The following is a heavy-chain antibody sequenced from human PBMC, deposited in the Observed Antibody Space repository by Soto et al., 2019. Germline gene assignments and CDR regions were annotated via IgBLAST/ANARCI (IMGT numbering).Heavy chain of an antibody. D-gene: IGHD3-16*01. CDR3: AGVAVAPVLNPWGYFDY. CDR2: IIPIFGTA. V-gene: IGHV1-69*01. Sequence: QVQLVQSGAEVKKPGSSVKVSCKASGGTFSSYAISWVRQAPGQGLEWMGGIIPIFGTANYAQKLQGRVTITADEYTTTAYMELSSLRSEDTAVYYCAGVAVAPVLNPWGYFDYWGQGTLVTVSS. J-gene: IGHJ4*02. CDR1: GGTFSSYA.